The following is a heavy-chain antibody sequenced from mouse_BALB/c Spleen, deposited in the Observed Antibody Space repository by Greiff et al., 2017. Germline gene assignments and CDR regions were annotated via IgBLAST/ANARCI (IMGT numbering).Heavy chain of an antibody. Sequence: EVMLVESGGGLVQPGGSRKLSCAASGFTFSSFGMHWVRQAPEKGLEWVAYISSGSSTIYYADTVKGRFTISRDNPKNTLFLQMTSLRSEDTAMYDCARVWGSGAYCDYWGQGTTLTVSA. CDR2: ISSGSSTI. J-gene: IGHJ2*01. CDR1: GFTFSSFG. CDR3: ARVWGSGAYCDY. D-gene: IGHD3-1*01. V-gene: IGHV5-17*02.